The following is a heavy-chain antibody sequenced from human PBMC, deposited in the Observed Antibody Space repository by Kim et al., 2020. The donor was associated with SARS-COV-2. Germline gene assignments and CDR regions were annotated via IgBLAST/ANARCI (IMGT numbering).Heavy chain of an antibody. Sequence: GGSLRLSCAASGFTFSSYGMHWVRQAPGKGLEWVAVISYDGSNKYYADSVKGRFTISRDNSKNTLYLQMNSLRAEDTAVYYCAKDGYSSSPYFDYWGQGTLVTVSS. CDR1: GFTFSSYG. J-gene: IGHJ4*02. D-gene: IGHD6-6*01. CDR3: AKDGYSSSPYFDY. CDR2: ISYDGSNK. V-gene: IGHV3-30*18.